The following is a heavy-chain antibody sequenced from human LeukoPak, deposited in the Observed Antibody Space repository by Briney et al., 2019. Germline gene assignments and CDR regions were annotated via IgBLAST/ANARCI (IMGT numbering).Heavy chain of an antibody. CDR2: IYSGGST. V-gene: IGHV3-66*01. CDR3: ARRYCSSINCYSFDS. Sequence: GGSLRLSCAASGFTVSSNYMSWVRQAPGKGLEWVSVIYSGGSTYYADSVKGRFTISRDNAKNSLYLQMNSLRAEDTAVYYCARRYCSSINCYSFDSWGQGTLVTVSS. CDR1: GFTVSSNY. J-gene: IGHJ4*02. D-gene: IGHD2-2*01.